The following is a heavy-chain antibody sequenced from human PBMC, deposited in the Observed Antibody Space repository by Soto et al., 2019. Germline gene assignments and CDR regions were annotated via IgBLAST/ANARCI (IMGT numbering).Heavy chain of an antibody. CDR2: IIPIFGTT. V-gene: IGHV1-69*12. J-gene: IGHJ2*01. CDR3: ARVVTVVKSFHYWYFDL. D-gene: IGHD2-15*01. CDR1: GGTFSSYG. Sequence: QVQLVQSGAEVKKPGSSVKVSCKASGGTFSSYGISWVRQAPGQGLEWMGGIIPIFGTTNYAQKFQGRVTITEDESTSTADMELSSLRSEDPAMYYCARVVTVVKSFHYWYFDLWGRGTLVTVSS.